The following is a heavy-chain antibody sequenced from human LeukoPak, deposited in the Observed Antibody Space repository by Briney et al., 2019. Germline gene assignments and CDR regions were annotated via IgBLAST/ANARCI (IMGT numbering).Heavy chain of an antibody. Sequence: PGRSLRLSCAASGFTFDDYAMHWVRQAPGKGLEWVSGISWNSGSIGYADSVKGRFTISRDNANNSLYLQMNSLRAEDTAVYYCARVGDYVHYYYGMDVWGQGTTVTVSS. D-gene: IGHD4-17*01. CDR1: GFTFDDYA. V-gene: IGHV3-9*01. CDR2: ISWNSGSI. CDR3: ARVGDYVHYYYGMDV. J-gene: IGHJ6*02.